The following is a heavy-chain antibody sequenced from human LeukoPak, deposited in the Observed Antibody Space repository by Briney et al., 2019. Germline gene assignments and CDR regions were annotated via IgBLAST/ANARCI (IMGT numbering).Heavy chain of an antibody. V-gene: IGHV3-74*01. CDR2: INSDGGST. Sequence: GGSLRLSCAASGFTFSSYWMHWVRQAPGKGLVWVSRINSDGGSTSYADSVKGRFTISRDNAKNTLYLQMNSLRAEDTAVYYCAATPPNYYGSGSYRRGLFDYWGQGTLVTVSS. CDR1: GFTFSSYW. CDR3: AATPPNYYGSGSYRRGLFDY. D-gene: IGHD3-10*01. J-gene: IGHJ4*02.